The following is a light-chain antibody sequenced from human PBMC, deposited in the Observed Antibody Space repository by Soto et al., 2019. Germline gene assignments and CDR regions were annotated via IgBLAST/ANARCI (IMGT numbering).Light chain of an antibody. V-gene: IGKV3-11*01. CDR2: DAS. CDR1: QSVRSF. J-gene: IGKJ4*01. Sequence: EIVLTQSPATLSLSPGERATLSCRASQSVRSFLAWYQQKPGQAPRLLIYDASNRATGVPGRFSGSGSGTDFTLTISSLEPEDFAVYYCQQRSSLPPALSFGGGTKGDIK. CDR3: QQRSSLPPALS.